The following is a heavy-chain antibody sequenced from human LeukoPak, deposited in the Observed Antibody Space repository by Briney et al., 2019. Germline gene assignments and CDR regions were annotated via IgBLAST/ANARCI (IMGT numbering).Heavy chain of an antibody. CDR3: ARGLHYYDSSGYYLDY. J-gene: IGHJ4*02. Sequence: GGSLRLSCAASGFTFSSYSMNWVRQAPGKGLEWVSSISSSSSYIYYADSVKGRFTISRDNAKNSLYLQMNSLRAEDTAVYYCARGLHYYDSSGYYLDYWGQGTLVTVSS. CDR1: GFTFSSYS. D-gene: IGHD3-22*01. V-gene: IGHV3-21*01. CDR2: ISSSSSYI.